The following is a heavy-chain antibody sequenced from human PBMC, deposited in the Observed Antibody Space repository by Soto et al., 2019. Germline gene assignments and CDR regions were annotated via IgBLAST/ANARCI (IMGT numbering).Heavy chain of an antibody. D-gene: IGHD6-19*01. V-gene: IGHV5-51*01. Sequence: PGESLKISCKGSGYSFTSYWIGWVRQMPGKGLEWMGIIYPGDSDTRYSPSFQGQVTISADKSISTAYLQWSSLKASDTAMYYCARRISSGWYGYYYGMDVWGQGTTVTVSS. CDR3: ARRISSGWYGYYYGMDV. CDR2: IYPGDSDT. CDR1: GYSFTSYW. J-gene: IGHJ6*02.